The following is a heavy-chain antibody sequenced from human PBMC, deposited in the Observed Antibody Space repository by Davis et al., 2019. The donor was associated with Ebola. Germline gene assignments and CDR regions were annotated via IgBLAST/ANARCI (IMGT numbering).Heavy chain of an antibody. D-gene: IGHD3-22*01. Sequence: GGSLRLSCAASGFVFRNYVMSWVRQAPGKGLEWVSTLGTSADTYYADSVKGRFTISRDNAKNSLYLQMNSLRAEDTAVYYCARITSMIVVAPFDYWGQGTLVTVSS. CDR3: ARITSMIVVAPFDY. V-gene: IGHV3-69-1*01. CDR2: LGTSADT. CDR1: GFVFRNYV. J-gene: IGHJ4*02.